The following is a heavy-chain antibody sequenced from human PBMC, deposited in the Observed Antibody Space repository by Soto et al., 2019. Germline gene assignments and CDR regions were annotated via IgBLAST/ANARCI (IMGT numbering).Heavy chain of an antibody. V-gene: IGHV3-23*01. D-gene: IGHD3-16*02. CDR1: GFTFSSYA. Sequence: PGGSLRLSCATSGFTFSSYAMVWVRQAAEKGLDWVASISNNGDTAYYADSVKGRFTISRGNSENTLYLQMNGLRADDTALYFCAKSRVFIGAIVTLLDSWGQGTQVTVSS. J-gene: IGHJ4*02. CDR3: AKSRVFIGAIVTLLDS. CDR2: ISNNGDTA.